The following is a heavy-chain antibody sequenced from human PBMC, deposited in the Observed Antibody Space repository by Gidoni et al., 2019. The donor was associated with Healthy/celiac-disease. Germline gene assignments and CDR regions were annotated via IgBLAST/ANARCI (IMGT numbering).Heavy chain of an antibody. Sequence: VQLVESGGGLVQPGGSLRLSCAASGFTFRRYSMHWVLQAPGKGLEWVSYISSSSSTIYYADSVKGRFTISRDNAKNSLYLQMNSLRAEDTAVYYCARSLGYGSGSYYNGDYYYGMDVWGQGTTVTVSS. CDR1: GFTFRRYS. V-gene: IGHV3-48*01. D-gene: IGHD3-10*01. CDR2: ISSSSSTI. J-gene: IGHJ6*02. CDR3: ARSLGYGSGSYYNGDYYYGMDV.